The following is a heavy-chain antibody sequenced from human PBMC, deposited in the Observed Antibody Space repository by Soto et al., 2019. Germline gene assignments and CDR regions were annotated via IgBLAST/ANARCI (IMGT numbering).Heavy chain of an antibody. CDR3: AKDSEYSSSWAY. CDR2: INPKSGVT. D-gene: IGHD6-13*01. V-gene: IGHV1-2*02. CDR1: GYSFTDYF. J-gene: IGHJ4*02. Sequence: ASVKVSCKASGYSFTDYFMHWVRQAPGQGLEWMGWINPKSGVTNYAQRFQGRVTMTIDTSITTAYMDLSSLKSDDTAVYYCAKDSEYSSSWAYWGQGTPVTVSS.